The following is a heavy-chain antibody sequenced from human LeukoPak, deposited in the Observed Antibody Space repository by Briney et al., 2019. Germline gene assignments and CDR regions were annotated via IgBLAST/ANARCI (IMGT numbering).Heavy chain of an antibody. J-gene: IGHJ4*02. V-gene: IGHV1-69*04. CDR1: GGTFSSYA. CDR2: IIPILGIA. D-gene: IGHD4-17*01. CDR3: ARAGDYGDYFDY. Sequence: SVKVSCKASGGTFSSYAICWVRQAPGQGLEWMGRIIPILGIANYAQKFQGRVTITADKSTSTAYMELSSLRSEDTAVYYCARAGDYGDYFDYWGQGTLVTVSS.